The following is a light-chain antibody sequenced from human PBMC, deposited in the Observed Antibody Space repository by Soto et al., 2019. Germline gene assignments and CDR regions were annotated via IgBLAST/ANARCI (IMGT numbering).Light chain of an antibody. CDR1: SSDVGGYKY. V-gene: IGLV2-14*01. CDR3: TSHTTRSTYV. Sequence: QSVLAQPASVSGSPGQSITISCTGTSSDVGGYKYVSWYQQHPGKAPKLMIYEVSNRPSGVSDRFSGSKSGNTASLTISGLQAEDEADYYCTSHTTRSTYVFGTGTKVTVL. J-gene: IGLJ1*01. CDR2: EVS.